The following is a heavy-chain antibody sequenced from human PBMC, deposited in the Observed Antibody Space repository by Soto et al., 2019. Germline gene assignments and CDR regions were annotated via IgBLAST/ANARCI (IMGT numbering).Heavy chain of an antibody. CDR2: IWYDGSNK. Sequence: QVQLVESGGGVVQPGRSLRLSCAASGFTFSSYGMHWVRQAPGKGREWVAVIWYDGSNKHYADSVKGRFTTSRDNSKNTLYLQMNSLRAEATAVYYCASDQEAERANWFDPWGQGTLVTVSS. J-gene: IGHJ5*02. CDR1: GFTFSSYG. V-gene: IGHV3-33*01. CDR3: ASDQEAERANWFDP. D-gene: IGHD1-26*01.